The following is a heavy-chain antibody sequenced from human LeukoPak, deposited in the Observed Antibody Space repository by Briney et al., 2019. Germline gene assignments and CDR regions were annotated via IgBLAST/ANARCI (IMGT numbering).Heavy chain of an antibody. V-gene: IGHV4-30-2*01. J-gene: IGHJ4*02. D-gene: IGHD5-24*01. CDR1: GGSISSGGYY. CDR3: ARVEMATGRPQCFDY. Sequence: SETLSLTCTVSGGSISSGGYYWSWIRQPPGKGLEWIGYIYHSGSTYYNPSLKSRVTISVDRSKNQFSLKLSSVTAADTAVYYCARVEMATGRPQCFDYWGQGTLVTVSS. CDR2: IYHSGST.